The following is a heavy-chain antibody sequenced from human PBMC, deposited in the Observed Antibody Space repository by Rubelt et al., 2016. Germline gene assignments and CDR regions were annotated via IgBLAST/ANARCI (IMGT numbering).Heavy chain of an antibody. Sequence: QVQLQESGPGLVKPSETLSLTCIVSGGSINNYYWTWIRQPPGRGLEWIGYIYYIGSTNYNPSLRSRVTISLDPSKNHFSLNLSSWTAADTAVYYCARVGSPVDYWGQGTLVTVSS. J-gene: IGHJ4*02. CDR3: ARVGSPVDY. CDR1: GGSINNYY. V-gene: IGHV4-59*01. CDR2: IYYIGST.